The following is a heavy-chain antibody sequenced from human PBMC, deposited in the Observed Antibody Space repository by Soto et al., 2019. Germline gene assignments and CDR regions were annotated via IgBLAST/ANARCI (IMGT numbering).Heavy chain of an antibody. J-gene: IGHJ4*02. D-gene: IGHD1-1*01. CDR3: ARRPTGFPI. CDR1: GGSISSSDW. V-gene: IGHV4-4*02. Sequence: QVQLQESGPGLVKPSGTLSLTCAVSGGSISSSDWWSWVRQPPGKGLEWVGEIHHSGSTNYNPSLKSRVTISVDRSEQPFSLSLNSVTAADTAVYYCARRPTGFPIWGQGTLVTVSS. CDR2: IHHSGST.